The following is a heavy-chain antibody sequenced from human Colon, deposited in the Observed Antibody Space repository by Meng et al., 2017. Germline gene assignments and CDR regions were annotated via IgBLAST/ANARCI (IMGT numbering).Heavy chain of an antibody. D-gene: IGHD3-22*01. J-gene: IGHJ4*02. V-gene: IGHV4-4*02. Sequence: LQESGPGLVKPSGTLSLTCAVSGGSITNDNWWSWVRQPPGKGLEWIGEIFHAGNTNYNPSLKSRVTMSLDKSKNQFSLTLTSVTAADTAVYYCARDSHSTMTVFDSWGQGTLVTVSS. CDR2: IFHAGNT. CDR3: ARDSHSTMTVFDS. CDR1: GGSITNDNW.